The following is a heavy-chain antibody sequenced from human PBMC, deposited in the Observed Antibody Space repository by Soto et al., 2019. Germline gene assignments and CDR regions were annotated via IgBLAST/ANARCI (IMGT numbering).Heavy chain of an antibody. J-gene: IGHJ6*02. CDR3: ARDGMSYEYGDAGVYYYSGMDV. CDR1: GFTFSSYA. CDR2: ISYDGSNK. V-gene: IGHV3-30-3*01. D-gene: IGHD4-17*01. Sequence: QVQLVESGGGVVQPGRSLRLSCTASGFTFSSYAMHWVRQAPGKGLEWVAVISYDGSNKYYADSVKGRFTISRDNSKNSLYQQINSLSAEDTAVYYWARDGMSYEYGDAGVYYYSGMDVWGQGTTGTVSS.